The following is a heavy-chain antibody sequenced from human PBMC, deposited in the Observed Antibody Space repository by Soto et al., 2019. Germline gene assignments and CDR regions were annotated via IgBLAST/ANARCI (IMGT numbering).Heavy chain of an antibody. V-gene: IGHV4-34*01. CDR3: ARVGEALLQLYYYYMDV. Sequence: TSETLSLTCAVYGGSFSGYYWSWIRQPPWKGLEWIGEINHSGSTNYNPSLKSRVTISVDTSKNQFSLKLSSVTAADTAVYYCARVGEALLQLYYYYMDVWGKGTTVTVSS. CDR1: GGSFSGYY. J-gene: IGHJ6*03. CDR2: INHSGST. D-gene: IGHD3-10*01.